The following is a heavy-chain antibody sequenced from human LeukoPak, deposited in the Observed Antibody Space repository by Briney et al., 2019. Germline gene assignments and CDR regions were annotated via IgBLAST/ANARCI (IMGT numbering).Heavy chain of an antibody. CDR3: ARDFLGSGIFHWFDP. D-gene: IGHD3-10*01. V-gene: IGHV4-39*07. CDR1: GGSISSNIYY. Sequence: SETLSLTCTVSGGSISSNIYYWGWIPQPPGKGLEWIGSIYYSGSTYYNASLKSRVTVSVDTSKNQFSLKLSSVTAADTAVYYCARDFLGSGIFHWFDPWGQGTLVTVSS. J-gene: IGHJ5*02. CDR2: IYYSGST.